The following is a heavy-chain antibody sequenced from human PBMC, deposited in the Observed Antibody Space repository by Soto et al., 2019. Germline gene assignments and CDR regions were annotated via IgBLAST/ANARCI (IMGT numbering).Heavy chain of an antibody. V-gene: IGHV4-39*01. CDR2: FYYSGST. CDR3: AILYRYIVGATNYIDY. D-gene: IGHD1-26*01. CDR1: GGSFSSSSYY. J-gene: IGHJ4*02. Sequence: SETLSLTCTVSGGSFSSSSYYWGWFRQPPGKGLEWIGNFYYSGSTYYNPSLKSRVTISVDTSKNQFSLKLSSVTAADTAVYYCAILYRYIVGATNYIDYWGQGTLVTVSS.